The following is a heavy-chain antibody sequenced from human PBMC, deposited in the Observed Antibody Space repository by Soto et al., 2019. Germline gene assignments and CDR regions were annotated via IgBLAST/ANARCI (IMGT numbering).Heavy chain of an antibody. Sequence: GGSLRLSCAASGFTFSSYAMHWVRQAPGRGLEWVAVISYDGSNKYYADSVKGRFTISRDNSKNTLYLQMNSLRAEDTAVYYCARVGKEQQLYYYYGMDVWGQGTTVTVSS. CDR3: ARVGKEQQLYYYYGMDV. J-gene: IGHJ6*02. V-gene: IGHV3-30-3*01. CDR1: GFTFSSYA. D-gene: IGHD6-13*01. CDR2: ISYDGSNK.